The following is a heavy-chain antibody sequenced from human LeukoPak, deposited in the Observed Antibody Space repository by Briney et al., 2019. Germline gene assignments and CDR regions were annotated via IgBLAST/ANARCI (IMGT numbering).Heavy chain of an antibody. V-gene: IGHV4-30-2*05. J-gene: IGHJ4*02. D-gene: IGHD3-16*01. CDR1: GGSISSGGYS. CDR2: IYYSGST. Sequence: SETLSLTCAVSGGSISSGGYSWSWIRQPPGKGLEWIGYIYYSGSTYYNPSLKSRVTISVDTSKNQFSLKLSSVTAADTAVYYCARAGAAGYYDYVWGSYRSYYFDYWGQGTLVTVSS. CDR3: ARAGAAGYYDYVWGSYRSYYFDY.